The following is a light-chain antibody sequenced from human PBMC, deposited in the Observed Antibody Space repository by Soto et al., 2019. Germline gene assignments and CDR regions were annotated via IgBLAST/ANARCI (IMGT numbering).Light chain of an antibody. J-gene: IGKJ1*01. Sequence: DIQMTQSPSTLSASVVDRVTINFRSSQSISSWLAWYQQKPGKAPKLLIYKASTLKSGVPSRFSGSGSGTDFTLTISSLQPEDVATYYCQKYNNAPRTCGQGTKGDIK. CDR3: QKYNNAPRT. CDR1: QSISSW. CDR2: KAS. V-gene: IGKV1-5*03.